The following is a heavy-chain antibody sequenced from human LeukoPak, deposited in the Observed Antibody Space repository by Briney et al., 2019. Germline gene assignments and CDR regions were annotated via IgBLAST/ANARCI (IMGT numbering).Heavy chain of an antibody. J-gene: IGHJ6*03. CDR1: GGSISSSSYY. CDR2: IYYSGST. V-gene: IGHV4-39*07. Sequence: SETLPLTCTVSGGSISSSSYYWGWIRQPPGKGLEWIGSIYYSGSTYYNPSLKSRVTISVDTSKNQFSLKLSSVTAADTAVYYCRCSSESYYYYYMDVWGKGTTVTVSS. D-gene: IGHD6-6*01. CDR3: RCSSESYYYYYMDV.